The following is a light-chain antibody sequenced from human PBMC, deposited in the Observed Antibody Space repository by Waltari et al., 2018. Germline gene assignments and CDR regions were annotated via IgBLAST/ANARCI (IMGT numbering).Light chain of an antibody. CDR1: KSISNY. CDR3: QQYNSYPYT. Sequence: IQITHSPSSLSASVGDRVTITCRVSKSISNYLAWFQQKPGKAPQSLIYAASSLPSGVPSKFSGSGSGTDFTLTISRLQAEDVATYYCQQYNSYPYTFGQGTKLEI. J-gene: IGKJ2*01. V-gene: IGKV1-16*02. CDR2: AAS.